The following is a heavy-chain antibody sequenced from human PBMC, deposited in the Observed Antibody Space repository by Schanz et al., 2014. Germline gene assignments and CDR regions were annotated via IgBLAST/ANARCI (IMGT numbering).Heavy chain of an antibody. CDR2: IRYNGINE. J-gene: IGHJ4*02. CDR1: GFTFSSYG. Sequence: QVQLVESGGGVVQPGRSLRLSCAVSGFTFSSYGMHWVRQAPGKGLEWVAFIRYNGINEYYADSVKGRFTISRDNSKNTLYLQMNSLRAEDTAVYYCAKDLPSDYYIAYWGQGTLVTVSS. V-gene: IGHV3-30*02. CDR3: AKDLPSDYYIAY. D-gene: IGHD3-22*01.